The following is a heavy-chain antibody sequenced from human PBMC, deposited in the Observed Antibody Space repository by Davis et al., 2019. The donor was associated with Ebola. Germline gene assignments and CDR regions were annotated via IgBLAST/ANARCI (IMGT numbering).Heavy chain of an antibody. CDR3: ARDLTGITCCS. CDR1: GYTFTGNY. D-gene: IGHD2-2*01. V-gene: IGHV1-2*02. J-gene: IGHJ5*02. CDR2: INPNNGDT. Sequence: ASVKVSCKATGYTFTGNYFHWVRQAPGQGLEWMGWINPNNGDTYYAPKFQGRVTLTRDTSISTAFMELSGLTSDDTADYYCARDLTGITCCSWGQGTLVTVSS.